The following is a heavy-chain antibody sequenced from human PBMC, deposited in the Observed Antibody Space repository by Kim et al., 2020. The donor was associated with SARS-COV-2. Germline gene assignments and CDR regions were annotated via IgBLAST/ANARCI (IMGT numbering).Heavy chain of an antibody. CDR3: AKENTWQYYMDV. Sequence: YDEDSEKGQFTISRDNSKNTLYLQMSSLRAEDTAVYYCAKENTWQYYMDVWGKGTTVTVSS. V-gene: IGHV3-23*01. J-gene: IGHJ6*03. D-gene: IGHD3-16*01.